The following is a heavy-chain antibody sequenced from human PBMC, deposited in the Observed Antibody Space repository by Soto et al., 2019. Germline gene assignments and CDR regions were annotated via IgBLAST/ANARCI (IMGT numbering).Heavy chain of an antibody. Sequence: LRLSFAASGFTFSDHYMDWVRQAPGKGLEWVGRSRNRGNSYTTEYAASVKGRFTISRDNSKKSLYLQMSSLKTEDTAVYYCATGLIGNSGDYYYGMDVWGQGTTVTVSS. CDR1: GFTFSDHY. CDR2: SRNRGNSYTT. D-gene: IGHD1-20*01. CDR3: ATGLIGNSGDYYYGMDV. V-gene: IGHV3-72*01. J-gene: IGHJ6*02.